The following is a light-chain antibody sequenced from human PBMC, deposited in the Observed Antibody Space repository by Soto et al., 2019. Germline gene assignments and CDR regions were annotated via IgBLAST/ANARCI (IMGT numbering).Light chain of an antibody. CDR1: NSDVGGYNY. V-gene: IGLV2-14*01. CDR3: SSYTSSSTLNWV. Sequence: QSALTQPASVSGSPGQSITISCTGTNSDVGGYNYVSWYQQHPGKAPKLMIYEVSNRPSGVSSRFSGSKSGNTASLTISGLQAEDEADYHCSSYTSSSTLNWVFGGGTKLTVL. J-gene: IGLJ3*02. CDR2: EVS.